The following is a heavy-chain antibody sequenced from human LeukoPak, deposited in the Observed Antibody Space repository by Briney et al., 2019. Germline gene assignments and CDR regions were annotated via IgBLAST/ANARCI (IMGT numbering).Heavy chain of an antibody. CDR1: GFTFSNYA. D-gene: IGHD1-7*01. CDR3: ASPYNWNYGFDP. CDR2: ISDDGRTK. V-gene: IGHV3-30*04. Sequence: GGSLRLSCAASGFTFSNYAIHWVRQTPGKGLEWVALISDDGRTKHYADSVKGRFTISRDNSKEMLYLEMNDLRTEDTAFYYCASPYNWNYGFDPWGQGTLVTVSS. J-gene: IGHJ5*02.